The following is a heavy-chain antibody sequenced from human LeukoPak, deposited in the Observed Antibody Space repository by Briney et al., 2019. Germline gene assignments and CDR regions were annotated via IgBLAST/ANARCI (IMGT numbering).Heavy chain of an antibody. Sequence: GGSLRLSCAASGFTVSSNYMNWVRQAPGKGLEWVSVIYGGGNIYYADSVKGRFTISRDNSKNTLYLQMNNLRAEDTAVYYCAKVPSQVATIAYFDYWGQGTLVTVSS. CDR1: GFTVSSNY. V-gene: IGHV3-53*01. D-gene: IGHD5-12*01. CDR2: IYGGGNI. J-gene: IGHJ4*02. CDR3: AKVPSQVATIAYFDY.